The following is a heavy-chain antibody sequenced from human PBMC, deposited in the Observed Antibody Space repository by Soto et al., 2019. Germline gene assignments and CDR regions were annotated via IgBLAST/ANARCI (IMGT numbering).Heavy chain of an antibody. J-gene: IGHJ4*02. CDR3: AITISGYFCAGDS. V-gene: IGHV3-23*01. Sequence: EVQLSESGGGLVQPGGSLRLSCAASGFTFSSYAICWVRQAPGKGLEWVSGIGGSGDNTYYADSVRGRFTISRDNSRNTLYLQMNSLRAEDTAPYYCAITISGYFCAGDSWVRGTLVTVSS. CDR2: IGGSGDNT. CDR1: GFTFSSYA. D-gene: IGHD5-12*01.